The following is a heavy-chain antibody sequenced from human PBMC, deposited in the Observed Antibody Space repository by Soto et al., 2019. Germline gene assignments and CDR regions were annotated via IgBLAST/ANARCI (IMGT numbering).Heavy chain of an antibody. CDR3: ARGSRDGYIQDY. V-gene: IGHV1-8*02. Sequence: QVQLVQSGAEVKKPGSSVKVSCKASGGTFSSYDINWVRQATGQGLEWMGWMNPNSGNTGYAQKFQGRVTMTRNTSISTAYMELSSLRSEDTAVYYCARGSRDGYIQDYWGQGTLVTVSS. CDR2: MNPNSGNT. J-gene: IGHJ4*02. D-gene: IGHD5-12*01. CDR1: GGTFSSYD.